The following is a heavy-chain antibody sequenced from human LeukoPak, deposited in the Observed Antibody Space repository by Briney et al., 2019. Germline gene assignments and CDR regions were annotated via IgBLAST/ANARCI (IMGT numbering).Heavy chain of an antibody. V-gene: IGHV1-24*01. CDR2: FDREDGET. CDR3: ATEGASYHDSSGYYWDY. D-gene: IGHD3-22*01. Sequence: GASVTVSCKLSVHTLTESSMHWVRQAAGEGLEWMGGFDREDGETIFAQKFQGRVTMTEDTSTDTAYMELSSLRSEDTAVYYCATEGASYHDSSGYYWDYWGQGTLVTVSS. J-gene: IGHJ4*02. CDR1: VHTLTESS.